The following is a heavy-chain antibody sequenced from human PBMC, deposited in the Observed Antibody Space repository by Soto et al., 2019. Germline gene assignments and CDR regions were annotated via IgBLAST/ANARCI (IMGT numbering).Heavy chain of an antibody. CDR2: ISGSGDST. V-gene: IGHV3-23*01. CDR1: GFTFSSYA. D-gene: IGHD1-26*01. CDR3: ARRVSGSYYDY. J-gene: IGHJ4*02. Sequence: EVQLLESGGGLVQPGGSLRLSCAASGFTFSSYAMSWVRQAPGKGLEWVSVISGSGDSTYYADSVKGRFTISRDNSKNTLYLQMNSLRAEDTAVYYCARRVSGSYYDYWGQGTLVTVSS.